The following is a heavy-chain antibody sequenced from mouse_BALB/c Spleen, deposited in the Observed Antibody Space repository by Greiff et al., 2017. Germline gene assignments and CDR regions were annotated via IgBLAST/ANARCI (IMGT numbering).Heavy chain of an antibody. CDR2: IDPSDSET. Sequence: QVQLQQPGAELVKPGAPVKLSCKASGYTFTSYWMNWVKQRPGRGLEWIGRIDPSDSETHYNQKFKDKATLTVYKSSSTAYIQLSSLTSEDSAVYYCATTVVEDYYAMDYWGQGTSVTVAS. J-gene: IGHJ4*01. CDR1: GYTFTSYW. CDR3: ATTVVEDYYAMDY. D-gene: IGHD1-1*01. V-gene: IGHV1-69*02.